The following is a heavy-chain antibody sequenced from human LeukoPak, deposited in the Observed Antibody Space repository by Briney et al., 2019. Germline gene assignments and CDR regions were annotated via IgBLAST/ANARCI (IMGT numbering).Heavy chain of an antibody. J-gene: IGHJ3*02. V-gene: IGHV4-34*01. CDR2: INHSGST. CDR1: GGSFSGYY. D-gene: IGHD2-21*01. Sequence: PSETLSLTCAVYGGSFSGYYWSWIRQPPGKGLEWIGEINHSGSTNYNPSLKSRVTISVDTSKNQFSLKLSSVTAADTAVYYCAPWRGEASDAFDIWGQGTMVTVSS. CDR3: APWRGEASDAFDI.